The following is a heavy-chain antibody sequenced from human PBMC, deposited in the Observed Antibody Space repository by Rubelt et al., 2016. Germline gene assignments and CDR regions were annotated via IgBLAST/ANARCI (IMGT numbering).Heavy chain of an antibody. D-gene: IGHD6-13*01. CDR2: IYSGGST. CDR3: ARDTRYSSSSNFDY. Sequence: WVRQAPGKGLEWVSVIYSGGSTYYADSVKGRFTISRDNSKNTLYLQMNSLRAEDTAVYYCARDTRYSSSSNFDYWGQGTLVTVSS. J-gene: IGHJ4*02. V-gene: IGHV3-53*01.